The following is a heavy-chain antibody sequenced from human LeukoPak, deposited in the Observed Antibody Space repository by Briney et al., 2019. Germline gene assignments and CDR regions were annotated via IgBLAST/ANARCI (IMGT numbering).Heavy chain of an antibody. CDR1: GGSISSWY. CDR3: ARETSLVGYSGGLGFNY. CDR2: IYDSGRP. V-gene: IGHV4-59*01. J-gene: IGHJ4*02. Sequence: SDTLSLTCTVSGGSISSWYWSWIRQPPGKGLEWIGNIYDSGRPNYNPSLKSRVTISVDTSKNQFSLKLTSVTAADTAVYYCARETSLVGYSGGLGFNYWGQGALVIVSS. D-gene: IGHD6-19*01.